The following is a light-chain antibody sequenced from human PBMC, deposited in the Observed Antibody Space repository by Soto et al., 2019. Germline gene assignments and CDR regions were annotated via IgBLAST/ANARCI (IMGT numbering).Light chain of an antibody. CDR2: EVN. V-gene: IGLV2-14*02. Sequence: QSALTQPASVSGSPGQSITISCTGTSSDVGVYNLVSWYQQHPGKAPKLIIYEVNNRPSGVSNRFSGSKSGNTASLTISGLQAEDEADYYCSSYRSSGSLVYVFGSGTKLTVL. CDR3: SSYRSSGSLVYV. CDR1: SSDVGVYNL. J-gene: IGLJ1*01.